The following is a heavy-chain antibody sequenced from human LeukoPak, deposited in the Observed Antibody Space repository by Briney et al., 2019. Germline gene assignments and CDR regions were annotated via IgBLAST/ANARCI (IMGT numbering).Heavy chain of an antibody. CDR3: AKGRFEIAAAGGNFDY. CDR2: ISGSGGST. J-gene: IGHJ4*02. D-gene: IGHD6-13*01. Sequence: PGGSLRLSCAASGFTFSSYAMSWVRKAPGKGLEWVSAISGSGGSTYYADSVKGRFTISRDNSKNTLYLQMNSLRAEDTAVYYCAKGRFEIAAAGGNFDYWGQGTLVTVSS. V-gene: IGHV3-23*01. CDR1: GFTFSSYA.